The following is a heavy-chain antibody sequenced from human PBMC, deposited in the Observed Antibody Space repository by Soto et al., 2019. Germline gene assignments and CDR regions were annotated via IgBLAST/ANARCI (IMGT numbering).Heavy chain of an antibody. D-gene: IGHD5-18*01. Sequence: GGSLRLSCAASGFTFSSYGMHWVRQAPGKGLEWVAVIWYDGSNKYYADSVKGRFTISRDNSKNTLYLQMNSLRAEDTAVYYCARWRNGYGQERYLDYWGQGTLVTVSS. CDR3: ARWRNGYGQERYLDY. J-gene: IGHJ4*02. V-gene: IGHV3-33*01. CDR2: IWYDGSNK. CDR1: GFTFSSYG.